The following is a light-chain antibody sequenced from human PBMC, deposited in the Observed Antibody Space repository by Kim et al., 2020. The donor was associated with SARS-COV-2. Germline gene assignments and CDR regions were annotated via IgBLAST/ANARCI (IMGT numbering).Light chain of an antibody. CDR3: HQRSNCPSRT. Sequence: FPADRAAPPSRARHRVSSCFALYQHKPGQAPSLLIYDSSTSATGIPARFSGSGCGTDFTLTISSLEPEDFAFYYCHQRSNCPSRTFGQGTRLDIK. CDR1: HRVSSC. V-gene: IGKV3-11*01. CDR2: DSS. J-gene: IGKJ5*01.